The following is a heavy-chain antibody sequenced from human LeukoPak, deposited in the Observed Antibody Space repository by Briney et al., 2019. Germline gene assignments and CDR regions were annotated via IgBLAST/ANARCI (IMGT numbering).Heavy chain of an antibody. CDR2: INTNTGNP. D-gene: IGHD3-10*01. CDR3: AREYIDPTLGDYDPASYIDY. Sequence: GASVKVSCKASGYTFTNYAMNWVRQAPGQGLEWMGWINTNTGNPTYAQGFTGRFVFSLDTSVSTAYLQISSLKTEDTAVYYCAREYIDPTLGDYDPASYIDYWGQGTLVTVSS. CDR1: GYTFTNYA. V-gene: IGHV7-4-1*02. J-gene: IGHJ4*02.